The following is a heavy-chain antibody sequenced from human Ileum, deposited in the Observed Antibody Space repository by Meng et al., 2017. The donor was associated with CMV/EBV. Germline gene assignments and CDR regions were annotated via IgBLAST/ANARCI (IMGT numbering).Heavy chain of an antibody. V-gene: IGHV4-59*01. D-gene: IGHD3-22*01. CDR1: GDSMSGSY. Sequence: GSLRLSCAVSGDSMSGSYWSWIRQPPGKGLEWIGYIYYTGNSNYNPSLKSRVTISVDTSKSQFSLKVTSLIPADTAVYYCVRGGSGYAFDYWGQGALVTVSS. J-gene: IGHJ4*02. CDR2: IYYTGNS. CDR3: VRGGSGYAFDY.